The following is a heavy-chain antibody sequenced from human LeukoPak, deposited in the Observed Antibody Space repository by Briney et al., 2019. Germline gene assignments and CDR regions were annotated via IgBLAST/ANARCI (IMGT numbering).Heavy chain of an antibody. Sequence: GGSLRLSCAASGFTVSSNYMSWVRQAPGKGLEWVSVIYSGGSTYYADSVKGRFTISRDNSKNTLYLQMNSLRAEDTAVYYCAKDAVHYYDSSGYYYDYWGQGTLVTVSS. CDR2: IYSGGST. J-gene: IGHJ4*02. CDR3: AKDAVHYYDSSGYYYDY. D-gene: IGHD3-22*01. CDR1: GFTVSSNY. V-gene: IGHV3-53*05.